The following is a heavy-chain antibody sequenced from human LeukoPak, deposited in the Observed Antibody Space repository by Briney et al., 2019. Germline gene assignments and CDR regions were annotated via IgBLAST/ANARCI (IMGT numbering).Heavy chain of an antibody. CDR1: GFTISDYW. Sequence: GGSLRLSCEASGFTISDYWMHWVRQAPGKGLVWVSRINLDGSRIDYAGSVKGRFNIARAKDKNTLYLQVSGLKYEDTTFYYCARGFSGATDYWGQGTLVTVSS. CDR3: ARGFSGATDY. V-gene: IGHV3-74*01. D-gene: IGHD3-3*01. CDR2: INLDGSRI. J-gene: IGHJ4*02.